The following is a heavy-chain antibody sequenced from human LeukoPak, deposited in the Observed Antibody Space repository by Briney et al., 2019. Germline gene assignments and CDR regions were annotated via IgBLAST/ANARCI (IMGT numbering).Heavy chain of an antibody. CDR3: ARAELHGSGSYVWYDY. CDR2: IYHSGST. CDR1: GYSISSGYY. D-gene: IGHD3-10*01. V-gene: IGHV4-38-2*02. J-gene: IGHJ4*02. Sequence: SETLSLTCTVSGYSISSGYYWGWIRQPPGKGLEWIGSIYHSGSTYYNPSLKSRVTISVDTSKNQFSLKLSSVTAADTAVYYCARAELHGSGSYVWYDYWGQGTLVTVSS.